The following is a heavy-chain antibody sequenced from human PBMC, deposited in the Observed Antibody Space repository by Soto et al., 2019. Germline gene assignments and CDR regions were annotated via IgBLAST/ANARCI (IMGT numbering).Heavy chain of an antibody. J-gene: IGHJ6*02. V-gene: IGHV3-48*03. CDR3: ARDRXEAYCTNGVCFGGGMDV. D-gene: IGHD2-8*01. Sequence: PGGSLRLSCAASGFTFSSYEMNWVRQAPGKGLEWVSYISSSGSTIYYADSVKGRFTISRDNAKNSLYLQMNSLRAEDTAVYYCARDRXEAYCTNGVCFGGGMDVWGPGTTVTVSS. CDR2: ISSSGSTI. CDR1: GFTFSSYE.